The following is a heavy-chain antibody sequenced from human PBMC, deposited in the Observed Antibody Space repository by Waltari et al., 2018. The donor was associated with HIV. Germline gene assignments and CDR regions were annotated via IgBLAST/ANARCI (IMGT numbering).Heavy chain of an antibody. J-gene: IGHJ5*02. CDR1: GYTFTGYY. D-gene: IGHD2-2*01. Sequence: QVQLVQSGAEVKKPGASVTVSCKASGYTFTGYYMHWVRQAPGQGLEWMGWINPNSGATNYAQKFQGRVTMTMDTSINTAYMELNSLRSHDTAVYYCARPLPYCSTSSCPYFDPWGQGTLVTVSS. CDR2: INPNSGAT. V-gene: IGHV1-2*02. CDR3: ARPLPYCSTSSCPYFDP.